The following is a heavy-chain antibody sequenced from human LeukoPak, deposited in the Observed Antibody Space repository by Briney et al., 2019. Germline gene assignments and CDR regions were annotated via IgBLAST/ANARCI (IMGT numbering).Heavy chain of an antibody. V-gene: IGHV4-4*08. J-gene: IGHJ5*02. CDR3: ARVERGSGSYYPNWFDP. CDR2: IYTSGST. Sequence: SETLSLTCTVSGGSISSYYWSWIRQPPGKGLEWIGYIYTSGSTNYNPSLKSRVTMSVDTSKNQFSLKLSSVTAADTAVYYCARVERGSGSYYPNWFDPWGQGTLVTVSS. D-gene: IGHD3-10*01. CDR1: GGSISSYY.